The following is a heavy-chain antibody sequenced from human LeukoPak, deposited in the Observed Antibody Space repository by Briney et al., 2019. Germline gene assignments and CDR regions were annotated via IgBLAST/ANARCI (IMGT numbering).Heavy chain of an antibody. V-gene: IGHV4-39*02. CDR1: GGSISSSSYY. D-gene: IGHD6-13*01. J-gene: IGHJ6*03. Sequence: PSETLSLTCTVSGGSISSSSYYWGWIRQPPGKGLEWIGSIYYSGSTYYNPSLKSRVTISVDTSKNQFSLKLSSVTAADTAVYYCAREVSSWYLYYYYYYYMDVWGKGTTVTVSS. CDR3: AREVSSWYLYYYYYYYMDV. CDR2: IYYSGST.